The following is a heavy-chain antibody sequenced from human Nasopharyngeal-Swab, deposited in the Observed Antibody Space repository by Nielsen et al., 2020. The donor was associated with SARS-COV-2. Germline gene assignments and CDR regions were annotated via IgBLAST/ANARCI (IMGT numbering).Heavy chain of an antibody. CDR1: GFAFDDYG. J-gene: IGHJ3*02. CDR3: ARDGIVGVTSRDDSDAFDI. V-gene: IGHV3-20*04. CDR2: INWNGGGT. D-gene: IGHD1-26*01. Sequence: GESLKISCAASGFAFDDYGMSWVRQAPGKGLEWVCAINWNGGGTGYADSVKGRFTVSRDNAKHSLYLQMNSLRVEDTAIYYCARDGIVGVTSRDDSDAFDIWGQGTMVIVSS.